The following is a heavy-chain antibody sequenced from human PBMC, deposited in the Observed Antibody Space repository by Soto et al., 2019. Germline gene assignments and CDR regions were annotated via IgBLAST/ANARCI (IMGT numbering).Heavy chain of an antibody. CDR2: ISAHNGNT. D-gene: IGHD1-1*01. J-gene: IGHJ4*02. Sequence: QVHLVQSGAEVKKSRASVKVSCKGSGYAFTTYGITWVRQAPGQGLEWMGWISAHNGNTNYAQKLQGRVTVTRDTSTSTAYMELRSLRSDDTAVYYCARGRYGDYWGQGALVTVSS. V-gene: IGHV1-18*01. CDR1: GYAFTTYG. CDR3: ARGRYGDY.